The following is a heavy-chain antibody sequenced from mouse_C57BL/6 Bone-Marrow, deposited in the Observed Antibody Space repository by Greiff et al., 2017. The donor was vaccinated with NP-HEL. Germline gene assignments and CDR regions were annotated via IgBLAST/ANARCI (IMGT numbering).Heavy chain of an antibody. CDR3: ARVYYGSSYFDY. Sequence: QVQLQQSGAELVRPGTSVKVSCKASGYAFTNYLIEWVKQRPGQGLEWIGVINPGSGGTNYNEKFKGKGTLTADKSSSTAYMQHSSLSTEDSAVYFCARVYYGSSYFDYWGQGTTLTVSS. D-gene: IGHD1-1*01. V-gene: IGHV1-54*01. CDR2: INPGSGGT. CDR1: GYAFTNYL. J-gene: IGHJ2*01.